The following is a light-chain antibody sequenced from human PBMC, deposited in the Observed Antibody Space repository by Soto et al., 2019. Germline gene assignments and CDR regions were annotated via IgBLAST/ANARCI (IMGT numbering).Light chain of an antibody. J-gene: IGLJ2*01. V-gene: IGLV1-44*01. CDR2: SNH. CDR1: SSNIGSNS. CDR3: AAWDDRLNGPVA. Sequence: VLTQPPSASGTPGQTVTISCSGSSSNIGSNSVNWFQHLPGAVPKLLIFSNHQRPSGVPDRFSGSKSGTSASLAISGLQSEDEADYYCAAWDDRLNGPVAFGGGTKLTVL.